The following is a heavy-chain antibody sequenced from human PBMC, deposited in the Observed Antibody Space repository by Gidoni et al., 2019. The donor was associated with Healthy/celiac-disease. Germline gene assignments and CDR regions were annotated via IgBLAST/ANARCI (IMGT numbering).Heavy chain of an antibody. J-gene: IGHJ4*02. CDR1: GGSISSYY. D-gene: IGHD3-22*01. CDR3: ARDARVDDSSGYYEYYFDY. V-gene: IGHV4-59*01. Sequence: QVQLQESGPGLVKPSETLSLTCTVSGGSISSYYWSWIRQPPGKGLEWIGYIYYSGSTNYNPSLKSRVTISVDTSKNQFSLKLSSVTAADTAVYYCARDARVDDSSGYYEYYFDYWGQGTLVTVSS. CDR2: IYYSGST.